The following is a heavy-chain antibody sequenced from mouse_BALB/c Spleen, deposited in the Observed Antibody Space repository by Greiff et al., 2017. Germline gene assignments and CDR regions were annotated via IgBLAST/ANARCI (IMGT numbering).Heavy chain of an antibody. CDR1: GFNIKDTY. J-gene: IGHJ4*01. V-gene: IGHV14-3*02. Sequence: VQLQQSGAELVKPGASVKLSCTASGFNIKDTYMHWVKQRPEQGLEWIGRIDPANGNTKYDPKFQGKATITADTSSNTAYLQLSSLTSEDTAVYYCVLDYYGSRGYAMDYWGQGTSVTVSS. CDR2: IDPANGNT. CDR3: VLDYYGSRGYAMDY. D-gene: IGHD1-1*01.